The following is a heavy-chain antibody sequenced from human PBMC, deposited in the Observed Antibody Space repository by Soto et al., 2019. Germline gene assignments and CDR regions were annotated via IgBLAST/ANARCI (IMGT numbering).Heavy chain of an antibody. CDR1: GYTFTSYG. CDR2: ISAYNGNT. V-gene: IGHV1-18*01. D-gene: IGHD2-2*01. CDR3: ARDGVVPAATIEIEPEAWYYYYYMDV. J-gene: IGHJ6*03. Sequence: QVQLVQSGAEVKKPGASVKVSCKASGYTFTSYGISWVRQAPGQGLEWMGWISAYNGNTNYAQKLQGRVTMTTDTPTSTAYMELRSLRSDDTAVYYCARDGVVPAATIEIEPEAWYYYYYMDVWGKGTTVTVSS.